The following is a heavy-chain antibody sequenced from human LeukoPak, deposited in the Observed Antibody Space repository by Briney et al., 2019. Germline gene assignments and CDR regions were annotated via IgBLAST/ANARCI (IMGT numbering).Heavy chain of an antibody. CDR3: VKARSD. Sequence: GGSLRLSCAASGFTFSTSWMHWVRRAPGKGLEWVANIKEDGSEKYHADSVKGRFSISRDNPKNSLFLQMNSLRAEDTALYYCVKARSDWGQGTLVTVSS. D-gene: IGHD3-3*01. V-gene: IGHV3-7*03. CDR1: GFTFSTSW. J-gene: IGHJ4*02. CDR2: IKEDGSEK.